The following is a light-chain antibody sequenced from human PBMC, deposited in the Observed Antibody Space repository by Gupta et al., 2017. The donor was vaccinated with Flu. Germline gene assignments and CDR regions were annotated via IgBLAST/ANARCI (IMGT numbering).Light chain of an antibody. J-gene: IGLJ1*01. Sequence: QSVLTQPPSASGTPGQRVTISCSGSSSNIGSNTVNWYQQLPGTAPNLLIYTNNQRPSGAPDRFSGSKSGTSAALAISGLQSEDEADYYCAAWDDSLNGFYVFGTGTKVTVL. CDR3: AAWDDSLNGFYV. CDR2: TNN. CDR1: SSNIGSNT. V-gene: IGLV1-44*01.